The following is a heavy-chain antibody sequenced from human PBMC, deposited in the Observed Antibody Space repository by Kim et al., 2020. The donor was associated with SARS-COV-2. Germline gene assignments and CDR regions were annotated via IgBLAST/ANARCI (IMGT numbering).Heavy chain of an antibody. D-gene: IGHD1-26*01. J-gene: IGHJ5*02. V-gene: IGHV6-1*01. CDR2: SK. Sequence: SKDYAVSVESRITINPDTSKNQFSLQLNSVTPEDTAVYYCARALSGTFDPWGQGTLVTVSS. CDR3: ARALSGTFDP.